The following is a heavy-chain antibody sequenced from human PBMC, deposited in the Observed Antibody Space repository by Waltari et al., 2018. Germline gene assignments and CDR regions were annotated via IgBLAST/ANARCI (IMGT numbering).Heavy chain of an antibody. CDR2: IYYSGST. Sequence: QVQLQESGPGLVKPSETLSLTCTVSGGSISSYYWSWIRQPPGKGLEWIGYIYYSGSTNYNPSLKSRVTISVDTSKNQFSLKLSSVTAADTAVYYCARRNYDSSGYSLDYWGQGTLVTVSS. CDR1: GGSISSYY. CDR3: ARRNYDSSGYSLDY. V-gene: IGHV4-59*01. J-gene: IGHJ4*02. D-gene: IGHD3-22*01.